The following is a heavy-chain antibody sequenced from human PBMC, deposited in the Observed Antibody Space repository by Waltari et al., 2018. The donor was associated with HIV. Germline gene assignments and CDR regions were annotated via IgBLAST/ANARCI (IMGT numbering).Heavy chain of an antibody. D-gene: IGHD2-2*02. V-gene: IGHV3-33*01. J-gene: IGHJ5*02. CDR2: MYYDGSDI. Sequence: QVQLVESGGGVVQPGRSLRLSCVASGFSFRKYGMHWVRQAPGKGLEWVAFMYYDGSDIKYGDSVKGRCTISRDNPKNTLYLQMSSLRVDDTAVYYCARDYCNSDTCYNAWIDLWGQGTLVTVSS. CDR3: ARDYCNSDTCYNAWIDL. CDR1: GFSFRKYG.